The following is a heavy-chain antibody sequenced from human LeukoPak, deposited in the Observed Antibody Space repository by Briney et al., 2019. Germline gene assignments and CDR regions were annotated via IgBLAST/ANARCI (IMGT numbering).Heavy chain of an antibody. D-gene: IGHD3-16*02. CDR1: GGSISSYY. CDR2: IYYSGST. J-gene: IGHJ5*02. Sequence: SETLSLTCTVSGGSISSYYWSWIRQPPGKGLEWIGYIYYSGSTNYNPSLKSRVTISVDTSKNQFSLKLSSVTAADTAVYYCAREYDYVRGSYRSGFDPWGQGTLVTVSS. V-gene: IGHV4-59*01. CDR3: AREYDYVRGSYRSGFDP.